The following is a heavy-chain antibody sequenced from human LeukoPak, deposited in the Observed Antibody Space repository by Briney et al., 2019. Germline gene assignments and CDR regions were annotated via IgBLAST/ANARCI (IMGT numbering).Heavy chain of an antibody. CDR1: GFTFSSYS. CDR2: ISSSSSYI. Sequence: GGSLRLSCAGSGFTFSSYSMNWVRQAPGKGLEWVSSISSSSSYIYYADSVKGRFTISRDNSKNTLDLQMNGLRAEDTAVYYCARAVTWIDPWGQGTLVTVSS. J-gene: IGHJ5*02. V-gene: IGHV3-21*01. CDR3: ARAVTWIDP.